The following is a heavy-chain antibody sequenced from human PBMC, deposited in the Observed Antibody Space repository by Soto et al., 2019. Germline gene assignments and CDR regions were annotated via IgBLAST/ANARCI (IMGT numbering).Heavy chain of an antibody. CDR3: ARESFCSSTSCYYYSGMDV. CDR1: GGTFSSYA. D-gene: IGHD2-2*01. CDR2: IIPIFGTA. J-gene: IGHJ6*02. Sequence: SVKVSCKASGGTFSSYAISWVRQAPGQGLEWMGGIIPIFGTANYAQKFQGRVTITADESTSTAYMELSSLRSEDTAVYYCARESFCSSTSCYYYSGMDVWGQGTTVTVSS. V-gene: IGHV1-69*13.